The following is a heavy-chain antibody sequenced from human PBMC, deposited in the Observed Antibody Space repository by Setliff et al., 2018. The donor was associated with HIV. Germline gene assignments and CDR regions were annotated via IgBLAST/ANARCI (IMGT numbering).Heavy chain of an antibody. CDR2: IYTSGST. CDR1: GGSFNGYY. D-gene: IGHD1-7*01. J-gene: IGHJ5*01. CDR3: AKRAVQDGTVTSSNWFES. Sequence: PSETLSLTCAVYGGSFNGYYWSWIRQPAGKGLEWIGRIYTSGSTNYNPSLKSRVTISVDTSKNQFSLKLSSVTAADTAVYYCAKRAVQDGTVTSSNWFESWGQGTLVTVSS. V-gene: IGHV4-59*10.